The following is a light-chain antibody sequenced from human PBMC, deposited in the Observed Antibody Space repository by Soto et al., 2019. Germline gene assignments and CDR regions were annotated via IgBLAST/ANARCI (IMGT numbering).Light chain of an antibody. CDR3: QQYGSSLTT. Sequence: EIVMTQSPATLSVSPGERATLSCRASQSVSSNLAWYQQKPGQAPRLLIYDASNRATGIPARFSGSGSGTDFTLTISSLEPEDFAVYYCQQYGSSLTTFGQGTKVDIK. CDR2: DAS. J-gene: IGKJ1*01. CDR1: QSVSSN. V-gene: IGKV3-11*01.